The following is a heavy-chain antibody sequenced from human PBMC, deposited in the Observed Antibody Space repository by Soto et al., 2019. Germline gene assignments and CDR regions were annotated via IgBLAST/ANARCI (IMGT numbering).Heavy chain of an antibody. CDR2: INPGNASP. Sequence: QVQLAQSGAEVKKPGASVKVSCQASGYTFTKHYMHWVRQAPGRGLEWMGVINPGNASPRYAQKFQGRVTVTSDTSTSTVCMELTSLTSDDTAVYYCARGSSSGSGGTGVLNVWGQGTMVTVSS. CDR3: ARGSSSGSGGTGVLNV. D-gene: IGHD3-10*01. J-gene: IGHJ3*01. V-gene: IGHV1-46*01. CDR1: GYTFTKHY.